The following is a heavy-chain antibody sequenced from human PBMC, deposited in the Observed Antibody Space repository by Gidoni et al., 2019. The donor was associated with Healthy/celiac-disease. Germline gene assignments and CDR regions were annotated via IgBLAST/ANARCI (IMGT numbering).Heavy chain of an antibody. D-gene: IGHD6-19*01. CDR1: GYTFTGYY. Sequence: QVQLVQSGAEVKKPGASVKVYCKASGYTFTGYYMHWVRQAPGQGLEWMGWINPTSGGKNYAQKFQGRVPMTRDTSISTAYMELSRLRSDDTAVYYCARGAPWLEDYYYGMDVWGQGTTVTVSS. CDR3: ARGAPWLEDYYYGMDV. V-gene: IGHV1-2*02. CDR2: INPTSGGK. J-gene: IGHJ6*02.